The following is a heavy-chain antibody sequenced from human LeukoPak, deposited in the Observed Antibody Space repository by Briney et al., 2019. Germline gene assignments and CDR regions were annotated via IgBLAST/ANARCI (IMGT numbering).Heavy chain of an antibody. CDR3: AKDDDWGRFNH. CDR1: GFSFRSHG. Sequence: GGSLRLSCAASGFSFRSHGMNWVRQAPGKGREWVSGISPRGDITYYKDSVRGRFTISRDNFKNTVSLQLNSLRAEDTAMYYCAKDDDWGRFNHWGQGTLVTVSS. V-gene: IGHV3-23*01. J-gene: IGHJ1*01. CDR2: ISPRGDIT. D-gene: IGHD3-16*01.